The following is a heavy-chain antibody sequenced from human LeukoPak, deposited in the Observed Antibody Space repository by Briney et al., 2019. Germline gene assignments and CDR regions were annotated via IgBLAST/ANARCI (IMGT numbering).Heavy chain of an antibody. V-gene: IGHV1-69*05. CDR3: ARGAMVVTPHAFDI. CDR2: IIPTFGTA. Sequence: ASVKVSCKASGGTFSSYAISWVRQAPGQGLEWMGRIIPTFGTANYAQKFQGRVTITTDESTSTAYMELSSLRSEDTAVYYCARGAMVVTPHAFDIWGQGTMVTVSS. D-gene: IGHD4-23*01. J-gene: IGHJ3*02. CDR1: GGTFSSYA.